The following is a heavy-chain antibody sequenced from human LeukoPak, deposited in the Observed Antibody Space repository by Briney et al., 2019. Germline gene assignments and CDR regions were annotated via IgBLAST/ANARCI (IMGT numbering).Heavy chain of an antibody. CDR2: IDKKDNFYAT. J-gene: IGHJ5*02. CDR3: TRDSGTYNWLDP. D-gene: IGHD1-26*01. Sequence: GGSLRLSCAASGFTFSGSAIHWVRQSSGQGLEWVGHIDKKDNFYATTSAASVTGRFTISRDDSKNTAYLQMNSLKTEDTALYYCTRDSGTYNWLDPWGQGTLVTVSS. CDR1: GFTFSGSA. V-gene: IGHV3-73*01.